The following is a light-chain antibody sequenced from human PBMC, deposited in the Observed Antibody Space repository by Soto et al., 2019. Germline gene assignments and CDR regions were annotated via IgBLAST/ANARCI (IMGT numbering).Light chain of an antibody. Sequence: QSALTQPPSASGSPGQSVTISCTGTSSDVGGYNFVSWYQQHPGKAPKLLIYEVSKRPSGVPDRFSGSKSDNTASLTVGRVEAGDEADYYCQVWDSSSDWVFGGGTKLTVL. CDR2: EVS. V-gene: IGLV2-8*01. CDR3: QVWDSSSDWV. J-gene: IGLJ3*02. CDR1: SSDVGGYNF.